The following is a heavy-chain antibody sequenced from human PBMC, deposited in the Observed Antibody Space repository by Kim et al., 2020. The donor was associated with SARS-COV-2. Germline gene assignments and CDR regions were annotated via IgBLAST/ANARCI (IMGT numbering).Heavy chain of an antibody. CDR2: IYPGDSDT. CDR1: GYSFTSYW. Sequence: GESQKISCKGSGYSFTSYWIGWVRQMPGKGLEWMGIIYPGDSDTRYSPSFQGQVTISADKSISTAYLQWSSLKASDTAMYYCARRDSGAPWGDYDAFDIWGQGKMVTGSS. D-gene: IGHD3-16*01. CDR3: ARRDSGAPWGDYDAFDI. V-gene: IGHV5-51*01. J-gene: IGHJ3*02.